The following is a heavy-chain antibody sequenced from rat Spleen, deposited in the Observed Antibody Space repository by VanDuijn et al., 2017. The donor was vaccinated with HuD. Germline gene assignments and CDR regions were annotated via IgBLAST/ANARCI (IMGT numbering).Heavy chain of an antibody. CDR3: SNNWELYY. CDR1: GFTFSDYY. CDR2: ISSGGDDT. V-gene: IGHV5-25*01. D-gene: IGHD5-1*01. J-gene: IGHJ2*01. Sequence: EVQLVESDGGLVQPGRSLKLSCAASGFTFSDYYMAWVRQAPTKGLEWVATISSGGDDTDYRDSVKGRFTMPRDNARRTLHLQMNSLKSEDTATYYCSNNWELYYWGQGVMVTVSS.